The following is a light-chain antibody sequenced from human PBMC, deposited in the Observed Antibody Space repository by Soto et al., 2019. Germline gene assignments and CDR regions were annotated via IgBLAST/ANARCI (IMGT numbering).Light chain of an antibody. Sequence: EIVMTQSPSTLSLSPLERPTLSCMASQSVSSNLAWYQQKPGQAPRLLIYGASTRATGIPARFSGSGSGTEFTLTISSLQSEDFAVYYCQQYNNWPPWTFGQGTKVDI. V-gene: IGKV3-15*01. CDR1: QSVSSN. CDR2: GAS. J-gene: IGKJ1*01. CDR3: QQYNNWPPWT.